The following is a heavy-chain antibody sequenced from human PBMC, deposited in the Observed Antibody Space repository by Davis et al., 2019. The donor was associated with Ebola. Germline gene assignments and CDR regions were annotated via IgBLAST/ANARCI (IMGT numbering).Heavy chain of an antibody. CDR3: ARYGDLSPYYYYGMDV. D-gene: IGHD4-17*01. V-gene: IGHV3-21*04. Sequence: GESLKISCAASGFTFSSYSMNWVRQAPGKGLEWVSSISSSSSYIYYADSVKGRFTISRDNAKNSLYLQMNSLRAEDTAVYYCARYGDLSPYYYYGMDVWGQGTTVTVSS. CDR2: ISSSSSYI. J-gene: IGHJ6*02. CDR1: GFTFSSYS.